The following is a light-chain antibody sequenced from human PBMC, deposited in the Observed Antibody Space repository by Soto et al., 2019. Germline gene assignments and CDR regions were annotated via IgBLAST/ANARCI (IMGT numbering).Light chain of an antibody. Sequence: DIQMTQSPSSLSASVGDRVTIAYQANQDMGNYLNWYQQKPGKAPRLLIYDASNLEIGVPSRFSGSGSGTDFTFTISNLQPEDIATYYCQQYDTLPPYTFGQGTKVELK. CDR3: QQYDTLPPYT. CDR1: QDMGNY. J-gene: IGKJ2*01. CDR2: DAS. V-gene: IGKV1-33*01.